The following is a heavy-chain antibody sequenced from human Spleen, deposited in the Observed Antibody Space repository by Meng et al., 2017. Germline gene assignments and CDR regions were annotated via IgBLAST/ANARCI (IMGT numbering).Heavy chain of an antibody. J-gene: IGHJ4*02. CDR2: ISSSSSYI. D-gene: IGHD3-10*01. CDR3: ARDSPQSMVRGATRIDAHFDY. CDR1: GFTFSSYS. Sequence: GGSLRLSCAASGFTFSSYSMNWVRQAPGKGLEWVSSISSSSSYIYYADSVKGRFTISRDNSKNTLYLQMNSLRAEDTAVYYCARDSPQSMVRGATRIDAHFDYWGQGTLVTVSS. V-gene: IGHV3-21*01.